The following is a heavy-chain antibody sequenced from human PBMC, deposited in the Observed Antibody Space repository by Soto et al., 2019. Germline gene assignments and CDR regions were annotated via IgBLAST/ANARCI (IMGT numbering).Heavy chain of an antibody. J-gene: IGHJ5*02. V-gene: IGHV4-39*01. Sequence: SSETLSLTCTVSGGSISSSSYYWGWIRQPPGKGLEWIGSIYYSGSTYYNPSLKSRVTISVDTSKNQFSLKLSSVTAADTAVYYCARLFHTHNWFDPWGQGTLVTVSS. CDR2: IYYSGST. D-gene: IGHD2-2*02. CDR1: GGSISSSSYY. CDR3: ARLFHTHNWFDP.